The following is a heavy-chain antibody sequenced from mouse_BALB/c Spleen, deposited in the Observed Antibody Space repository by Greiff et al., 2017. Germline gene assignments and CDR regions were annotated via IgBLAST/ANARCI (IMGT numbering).Heavy chain of an antibody. D-gene: IGHD2-10*01. Sequence: QVQLQQSGPELVKPGASVKISCKASGYAFSSSWMNWVKQRPGQGLEWIGRIYPGDGDTNYNGKFKGKATLTADKSSSTAYMQLSSLTSVDSAVYFCAAYPYAMDYWGQGTSVTVSS. V-gene: IGHV1-82*01. CDR3: AAYPYAMDY. CDR1: GYAFSSSW. CDR2: IYPGDGDT. J-gene: IGHJ4*01.